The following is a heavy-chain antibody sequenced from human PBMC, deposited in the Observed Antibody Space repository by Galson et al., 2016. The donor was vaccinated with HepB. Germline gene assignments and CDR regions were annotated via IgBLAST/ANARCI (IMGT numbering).Heavy chain of an antibody. J-gene: IGHJ6*02. CDR1: GFTFGDYA. Sequence: SLRLSCAASGFTFGDYAMNWFRQAPGKGLEWVGFIRSKAYGGTTEYVASVKGRFTISRDDSKSIAYLQMHSLKTEDTAVYYCTKIRWGRYYYGMDVWGQGTTVIVSS. CDR3: TKIRWGRYYYGMDV. V-gene: IGHV3-49*03. CDR2: IRSKAYGGTT. D-gene: IGHD7-27*01.